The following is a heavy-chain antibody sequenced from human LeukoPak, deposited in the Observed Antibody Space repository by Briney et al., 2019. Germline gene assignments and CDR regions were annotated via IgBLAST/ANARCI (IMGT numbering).Heavy chain of an antibody. CDR2: ISSSSSTI. CDR1: GFTFSSYR. D-gene: IGHD3-10*01. Sequence: PGGSLRLSCAASGFTFSSYRMNWVRQAPGKGLEWVSYISSSSSTIYYEDSVKGRLTISRDNAKNSLYLQMNSLRDEDTAVHYCARDRRDYYGSGSPDYWGQGTLVTVSS. CDR3: ARDRRDYYGSGSPDY. J-gene: IGHJ4*02. V-gene: IGHV3-48*02.